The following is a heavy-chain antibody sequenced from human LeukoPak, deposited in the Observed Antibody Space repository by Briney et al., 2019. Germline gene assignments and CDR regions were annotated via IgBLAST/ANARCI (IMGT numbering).Heavy chain of an antibody. J-gene: IGHJ3*02. V-gene: IGHV1-8*03. Sequence: ASVKVSCKASGYTFTSYDINWVRQATGQGLEWMGWMNPNSGNTGYAQKFQGRVTITRNTSISTAYMELSSLRSEDTAVYYCARVVGSGWHDSDAFDSWGHGTMVTVSS. CDR1: GYTFTSYD. CDR3: ARVVGSGWHDSDAFDS. D-gene: IGHD6-19*01. CDR2: MNPNSGNT.